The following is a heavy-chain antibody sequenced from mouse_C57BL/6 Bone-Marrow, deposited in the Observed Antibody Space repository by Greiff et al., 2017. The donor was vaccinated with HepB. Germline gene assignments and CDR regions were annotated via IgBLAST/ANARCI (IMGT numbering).Heavy chain of an antibody. CDR2: IDPSDSYT. V-gene: IGHV1-69*01. CDR3: ARGLRVITTVVATGYYAMDY. J-gene: IGHJ4*01. D-gene: IGHD1-1*01. Sequence: QVQLQQPGAELVMPGASVKLSCKASGYTFTSYWMHWVKQRPGQGLEWIGEIDPSDSYTNYNRKFKGKSTLTVDKSSSTAYMQLSSLTSEDSAVYYCARGLRVITTVVATGYYAMDYWGQGTSVTVSS. CDR1: GYTFTSYW.